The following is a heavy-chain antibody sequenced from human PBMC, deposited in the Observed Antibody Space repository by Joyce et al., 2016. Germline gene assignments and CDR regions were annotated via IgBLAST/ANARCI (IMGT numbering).Heavy chain of an antibody. V-gene: IGHV1-18*01. Sequence: QVELVPSGGEVKKPGASVTVSCKASGYTFTSYGISWVRQAPGQGLEWMGWISSYNGNTHDAEKVQGRVTMTTDTFTSTAYMELRSLREDDTAVYFCARDPRLLITSVMTKDGFDIWGQGTAVIVSS. J-gene: IGHJ3*02. D-gene: IGHD1-20*01. CDR3: ARDPRLLITSVMTKDGFDI. CDR2: ISSYNGNT. CDR1: GYTFTSYG.